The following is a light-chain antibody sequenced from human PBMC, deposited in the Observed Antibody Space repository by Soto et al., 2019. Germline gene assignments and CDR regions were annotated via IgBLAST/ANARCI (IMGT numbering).Light chain of an antibody. CDR1: QSVSSY. CDR2: DAA. Sequence: IVLTQSPATLSLSPGERATLSCRASQSVSSYLAWYQQKPGQAPRLLIYDAASRATGIPARFSGSGSGTDFTLTISSLEPEDFAIDYCQQCGESPNTFGQGTRLEIK. V-gene: IGKV3-11*01. CDR3: QQCGESPNT. J-gene: IGKJ5*01.